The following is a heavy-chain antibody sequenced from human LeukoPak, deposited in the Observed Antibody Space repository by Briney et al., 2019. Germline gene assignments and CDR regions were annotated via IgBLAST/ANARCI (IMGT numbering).Heavy chain of an antibody. CDR1: GFTVSSNS. Sequence: GGSLRLSCTVSGFTVSSNSMSWVRQAPGKGLEWVSFIYSDNTHYSDSVKGRFTISRDNSKNTPYLQMNSLRAEDTAVYYCAKIPQVATYTVPNFDFWGQGTLVTVSS. D-gene: IGHD3-16*01. V-gene: IGHV3-53*01. CDR2: IYSDNT. J-gene: IGHJ4*02. CDR3: AKIPQVATYTVPNFDF.